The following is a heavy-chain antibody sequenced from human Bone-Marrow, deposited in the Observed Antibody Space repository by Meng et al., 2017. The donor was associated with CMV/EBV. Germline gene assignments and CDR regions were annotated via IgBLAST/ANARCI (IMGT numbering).Heavy chain of an antibody. CDR1: GFTFDDYA. J-gene: IGHJ5*02. Sequence: GGSLRLSCAASGFTFDDYAMHWVRQAPGKGLEWVSVINWNSYGIGYADPVKGRFTTSRENSKNTLYLRKYSLRAAGTAVYYCAKESCCWGSNRFVPWGQGTLVTSSS. CDR3: AKESCCWGSNRFVP. CDR2: INWNSYGI. D-gene: IGHD6-19*01. V-gene: IGHV3-9*01.